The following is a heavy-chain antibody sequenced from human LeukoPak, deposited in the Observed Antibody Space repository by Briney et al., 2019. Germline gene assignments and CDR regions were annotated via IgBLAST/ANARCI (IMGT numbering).Heavy chain of an antibody. CDR1: GGSISSSSYY. D-gene: IGHD1-26*01. J-gene: IGHJ5*02. V-gene: IGHV4-39*01. CDR2: IYYSGNT. CDR3: ARGWELRHRNWFDP. Sequence: PSETLSLTCTVSGGSISSSSYYWGWIRQPPGKGLEWIGSIYYSGNTYYNPSLKSRVTISVDTSKNQFALKLSSVTAADTAVYYCARGWELRHRNWFDPWGQGTLVTVSS.